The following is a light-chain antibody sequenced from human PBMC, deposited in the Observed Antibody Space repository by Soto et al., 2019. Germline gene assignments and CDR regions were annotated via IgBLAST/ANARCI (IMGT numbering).Light chain of an antibody. CDR3: SSYTSSSTRV. V-gene: IGLV2-14*01. Sequence: QSALTQPASVSGSPGKSITISCTGPSTDVGGYNYVSWYQQHPGKAPKLMIYDVSNRPSGVSNRFSGSKSGNTASLTISGLQAEDEADYYCSSYTSSSTRVFGTGTKLTVL. J-gene: IGLJ1*01. CDR1: STDVGGYNY. CDR2: DVS.